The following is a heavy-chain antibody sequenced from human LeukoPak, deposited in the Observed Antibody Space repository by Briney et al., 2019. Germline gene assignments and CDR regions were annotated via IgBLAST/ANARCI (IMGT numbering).Heavy chain of an antibody. CDR1: GLSFTSFA. J-gene: IGHJ4*02. Sequence: GGSLRLSCAASGLSFTSFAMSWVRQAPARGPEWVSSLRGDGETFYADSVRGRFTLSRDDSRNTVYPQLNNLRVEDTAIYYCARASWFSSADAVRWGQGTQVTVSS. CDR2: LRGDGET. V-gene: IGHV3-23*01. CDR3: ARASWFSSADAVR. D-gene: IGHD3-10*01.